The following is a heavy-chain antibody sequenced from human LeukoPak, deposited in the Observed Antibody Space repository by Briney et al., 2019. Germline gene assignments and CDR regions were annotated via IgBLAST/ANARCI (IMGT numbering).Heavy chain of an antibody. J-gene: IGHJ4*02. Sequence: GGSLRLSCAASGFTFSSHIMNWVRQAPGKGLEWVSYISSSSRTIHYADSVKGRFTISRDNAKNSLYLQMNSLRDEDTAVYYCARDLSSVPTRWGQGTLVTVSS. CDR3: ARDLSSVPTR. D-gene: IGHD3-10*01. V-gene: IGHV3-48*02. CDR1: GFTFSSHI. CDR2: ISSSSRTI.